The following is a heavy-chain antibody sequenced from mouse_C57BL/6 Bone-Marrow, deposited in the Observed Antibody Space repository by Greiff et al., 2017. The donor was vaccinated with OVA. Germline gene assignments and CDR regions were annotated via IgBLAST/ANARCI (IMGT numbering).Heavy chain of an antibody. D-gene: IGHD1-1*01. J-gene: IGHJ4*01. CDR2: IYPGSGST. CDR1: GYTFTSYW. CDR3: ARRYYGSSYVDYAMDY. Sequence: QVQLKQPGAELVKPGASVKMSCKASGYTFTSYWITWVKQRPGQGLEWIGDIYPGSGSTNYNEKFKSKATLTVDTSSSTAYMQLSSLTSEDSAVYYCARRYYGSSYVDYAMDYWGQGTSVTVSS. V-gene: IGHV1-55*01.